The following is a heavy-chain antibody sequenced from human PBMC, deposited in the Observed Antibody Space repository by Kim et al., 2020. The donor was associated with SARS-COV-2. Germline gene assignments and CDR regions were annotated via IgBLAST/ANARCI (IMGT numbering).Heavy chain of an antibody. V-gene: IGHV3-11*01. D-gene: IGHD5-12*01. CDR2: ISTRGGSN. CDR3: ARSGNGYNGLGI. J-gene: IGHJ4*02. Sequence: GGSLRLSCAASGLSFSDSYMNWVRQAPGKGLEWLSFISTRGGSNFYADSVEGRFTISRDNAKNSLHLQINYLRDEDTAVYYCARSGNGYNGLGIWGQG. CDR1: GLSFSDSY.